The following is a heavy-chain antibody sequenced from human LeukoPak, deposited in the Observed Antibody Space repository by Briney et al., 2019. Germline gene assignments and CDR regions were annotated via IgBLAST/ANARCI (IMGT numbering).Heavy chain of an antibody. CDR2: IKQDGSEK. J-gene: IGHJ4*02. Sequence: PGGSLRLSCAASGFTFSSYWMSWVRQAPGKGLEWVANIKQDGSEKYYVDSVKGRFTISRDNAKNSLYLQMKSLRADDTAVYYCSRDACSSTRCYTGIDYWGQGTLVTVSS. CDR3: SRDACSSTRCYTGIDY. D-gene: IGHD2-2*02. CDR1: GFTFSSYW. V-gene: IGHV3-7*03.